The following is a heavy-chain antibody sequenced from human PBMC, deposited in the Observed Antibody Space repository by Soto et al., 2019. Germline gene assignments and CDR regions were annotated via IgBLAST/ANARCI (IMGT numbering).Heavy chain of an antibody. D-gene: IGHD6-13*01. CDR3: AKDSSSWYVLDGFDY. CDR1: GFTFSSYG. Sequence: GGSLRLSCAASGFTFSSYGMHWVRQAPGKGLEWVAVISYDGSNKYYADSVKGRFTISRDNSKNTLYLQMNSLRAEDTAVYYCAKDSSSWYVLDGFDYWGQGTLVTVSS. J-gene: IGHJ4*02. V-gene: IGHV3-30*18. CDR2: ISYDGSNK.